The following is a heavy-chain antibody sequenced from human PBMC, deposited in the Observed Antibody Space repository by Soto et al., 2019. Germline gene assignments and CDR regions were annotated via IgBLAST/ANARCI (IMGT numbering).Heavy chain of an antibody. CDR2: INHSGST. CDR3: ASNAPITMVRGVHYYYGMDV. CDR1: GVSFSGYY. D-gene: IGHD3-10*01. V-gene: IGHV4-34*01. J-gene: IGHJ6*02. Sequence: SETLSLTCAVYGVSFSGYYWSWIRQPPGKGLEWIGEINHSGSTNYNPSLKSRVTISVDTSKNQFSLKPSSVTAADTAVYYCASNAPITMVRGVHYYYGMDVWGQGTTVTVSS.